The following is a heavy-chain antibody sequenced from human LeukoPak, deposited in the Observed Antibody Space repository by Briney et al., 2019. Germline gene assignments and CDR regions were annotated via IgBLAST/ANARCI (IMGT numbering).Heavy chain of an antibody. J-gene: IGHJ4*02. V-gene: IGHV2-5*02. CDR3: EHTPYYYDSSGYYYLGVFDY. CDR2: IYWDDDK. Sequence: SGPTLVKPTQTLTLTCTFSGFSLSTSGVGVGWIRQPPGKALEWLALIYWDDDKRYSPSLKSRLTITKDTSKTQVVLTMTNMDPVDTATYYCEHTPYYYDSSGYYYLGVFDYWGQGTLVTVSS. CDR1: GFSLSTSGVG. D-gene: IGHD3-22*01.